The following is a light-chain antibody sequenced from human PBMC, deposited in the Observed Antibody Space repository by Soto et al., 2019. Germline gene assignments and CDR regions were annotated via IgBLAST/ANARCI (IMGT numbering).Light chain of an antibody. Sequence: EIVLTQSPATLPLSPGERATLSCRASQSGSSYLAWYQQKPGQAPRLLIFDAYNMATGNPARFSGSGSGTDFTLTISSLETEDFAVYYGQQRSSQPHNFGGGTKVEIK. V-gene: IGKV3-11*01. J-gene: IGKJ4*01. CDR1: QSGSSY. CDR2: DAY. CDR3: QQRSSQPHN.